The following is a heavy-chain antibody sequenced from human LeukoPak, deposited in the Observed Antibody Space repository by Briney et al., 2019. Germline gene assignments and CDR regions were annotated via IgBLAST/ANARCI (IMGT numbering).Heavy chain of an antibody. V-gene: IGHV4-59*01. CDR1: GGSISSYY. CDR3: ARDRVRSGWFDY. CDR2: IYYSGST. D-gene: IGHD1-26*01. Sequence: SETLSLTCAVSGGSISSYYWHWIRQPPGRGLDWIGYIYYSGSTNYNPSLKSRVTISVDTSKNQSSLKLSSVTAADTAVYYCARDRVRSGWFDYWGQGTLVTVSS. J-gene: IGHJ5*01.